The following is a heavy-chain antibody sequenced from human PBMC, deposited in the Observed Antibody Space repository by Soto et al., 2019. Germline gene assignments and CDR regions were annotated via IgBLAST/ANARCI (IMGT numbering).Heavy chain of an antibody. CDR3: ARGVKYGAYSRWFDP. CDR2: MNPNSGDT. CDR1: GSTFTSYD. Sequence: QVQLVQSGAEVKKPGASVKVSCKASGSTFTSYDINWVRQATGQGLEYLGWMNPNSGDTAYVQKFQGRLTMTWDTSITTAYMGLSGLRSEDTALYFCARGVKYGAYSRWFDPWGQGTLVTVSS. J-gene: IGHJ5*02. D-gene: IGHD4-17*01. V-gene: IGHV1-8*01.